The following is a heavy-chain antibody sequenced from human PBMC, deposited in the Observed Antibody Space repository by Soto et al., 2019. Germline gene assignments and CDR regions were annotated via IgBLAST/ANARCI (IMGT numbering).Heavy chain of an antibody. CDR3: AGDPSDRWEPEQYFQY. D-gene: IGHD1-26*01. V-gene: IGHV3-21*01. J-gene: IGHJ1*01. CDR1: GFTFSSYS. CDR2: ISGSSRHI. Sequence: PGGSLRLSCAASGFTFSSYSMNWVRQAPGKGLEWVSSISGSSRHIYSADSVKGRFTISRDNAKNSLYLQMNSLRAEDTAVYYCAGDPSDRWEPEQYFQYWGQGALGTGS.